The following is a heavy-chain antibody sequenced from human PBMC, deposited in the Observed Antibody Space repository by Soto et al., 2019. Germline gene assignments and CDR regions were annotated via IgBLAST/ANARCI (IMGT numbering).Heavy chain of an antibody. V-gene: IGHV4-39*01. J-gene: IGHJ6*02. D-gene: IGHD6-19*01. CDR3: ARPTRQWLGLRYYYGMDV. CDR1: GGSISSGGYY. Sequence: PSETLSLTCTVSGGSISSGGYYWGWIRQPPGKGLEWIGSIYYSGSTYYNPSLKSRVTISVDTSKNQFSLKLSSVTAADTAVYYCARPTRQWLGLRYYYGMDVWGQGTTVTVSS. CDR2: IYYSGST.